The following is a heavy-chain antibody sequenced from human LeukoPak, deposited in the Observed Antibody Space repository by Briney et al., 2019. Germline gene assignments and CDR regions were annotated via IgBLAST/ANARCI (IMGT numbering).Heavy chain of an antibody. J-gene: IGHJ4*02. Sequence: PSETLSLICAVYGGSFSGYYWSWIRQPPGKGLEWIGEINHSGSTNYNPSLKSRVTISVDTSKSQFSLKLSSVTAADTAVYYCARDPYYYDSSGYYYDYWGQGTLATVSS. V-gene: IGHV4-34*01. CDR2: INHSGST. CDR3: ARDPYYYDSSGYYYDY. D-gene: IGHD3-22*01. CDR1: GGSFSGYY.